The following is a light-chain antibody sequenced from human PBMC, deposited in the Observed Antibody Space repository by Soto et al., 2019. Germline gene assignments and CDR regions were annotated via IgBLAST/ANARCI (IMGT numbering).Light chain of an antibody. J-gene: IGKJ3*01. V-gene: IGKV3-20*01. CDR3: QQYGSSTLFT. CDR2: GAS. Sequence: EIVLTQSPGTLSLSPGDRATFSCRASQSVSSSYLAWYQQKPGQAPRLLICGASTRATGIPDTFSGSGSGTYFTLTIIRLEPEDFAVYYCQQYGSSTLFTFGPGTTVDIK. CDR1: QSVSSSY.